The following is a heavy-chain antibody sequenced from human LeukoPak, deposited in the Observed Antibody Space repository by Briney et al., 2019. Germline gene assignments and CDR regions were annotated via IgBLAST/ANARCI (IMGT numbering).Heavy chain of an antibody. D-gene: IGHD6-13*01. Sequence: ASVKVSCTASGYTFTGYYMHWVRQAPGQGLEWMGRINPNSGGTNYAKKFQGRVTMTRDTSISTAYMELSRLRSDDTAVYYCARSHHSSSWYGFSYWGQGTLVTVSS. CDR2: INPNSGGT. CDR3: ARSHHSSSWYGFSY. J-gene: IGHJ4*02. CDR1: GYTFTGYY. V-gene: IGHV1-2*06.